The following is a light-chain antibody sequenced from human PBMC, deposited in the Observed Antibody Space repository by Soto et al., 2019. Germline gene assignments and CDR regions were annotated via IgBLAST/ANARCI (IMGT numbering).Light chain of an antibody. CDR1: QSVTSN. J-gene: IGKJ4*01. Sequence: EIVMTQSPATLSVSPGERATLSCRASQSVTSNLAWYEQRPGQAPRLLIYDTSTRATGIPARFSGSGSGTEFNLTISSLQSEDFAVYFCQQYDDWLRLTFGGGTKVEIK. CDR2: DTS. CDR3: QQYDDWLRLT. V-gene: IGKV3-15*01.